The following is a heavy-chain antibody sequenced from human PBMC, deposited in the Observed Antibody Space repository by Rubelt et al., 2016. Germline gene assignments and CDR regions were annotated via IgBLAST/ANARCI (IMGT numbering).Heavy chain of an antibody. V-gene: IGHV1-3*01. CDR2: INAGHGNT. D-gene: IGHD5-18*01. J-gene: IGHJ2*01. Sequence: QVQLVQSGAEVKKPGASVKVSCKASGYTFTSYAMHWVRQAPGQRLEWMGWINAGHGNTTYSQKFQGRVTITRDTSASTAYMELSSLRSEDTAVYYCARSKDTAMVTDADWYFDLWGRGTLVTVSS. CDR3: ARSKDTAMVTDADWYFDL. CDR1: GYTFTSYA.